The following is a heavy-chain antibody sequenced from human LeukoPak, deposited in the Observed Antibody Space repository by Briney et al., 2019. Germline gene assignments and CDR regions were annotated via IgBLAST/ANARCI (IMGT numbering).Heavy chain of an antibody. CDR3: VREIYTGSGSYAV. V-gene: IGHV3-74*01. CDR1: GFTFSSYA. D-gene: IGHD3-10*01. Sequence: GRSLRLSCAASGFTFSSYAMHWVRQAPGKGLVWVSRINTDGSSTSYADSVKGRFTSSRDNAKNTLYLQMNSLRAEDTAVYYCVREIYTGSGSYAVWGQGILVTVSS. J-gene: IGHJ4*02. CDR2: INTDGSST.